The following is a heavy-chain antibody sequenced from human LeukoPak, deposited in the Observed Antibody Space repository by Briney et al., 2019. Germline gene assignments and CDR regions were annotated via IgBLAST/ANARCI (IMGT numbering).Heavy chain of an antibody. V-gene: IGHV4-34*01. J-gene: IGHJ6*03. Sequence: SETLSLTCAVYGGSFSGYYWSWIRQPPGKGLEWIGEINHSGSTNYNPSLKSRVTISVDTSKSQFSLKLSSVTAADTAVYYCAREVRGYYYMDVWGKGTTVTVSS. CDR1: GGSFSGYY. CDR3: AREVRGYYYMDV. CDR2: INHSGST. D-gene: IGHD1-1*01.